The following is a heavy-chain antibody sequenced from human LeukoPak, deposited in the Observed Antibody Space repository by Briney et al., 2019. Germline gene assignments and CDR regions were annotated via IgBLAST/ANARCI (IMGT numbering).Heavy chain of an antibody. CDR2: LGYDGSNK. CDR3: AKDYGEWLVRLPTYYFDY. D-gene: IGHD6-19*01. CDR1: GFTFSSYG. Sequence: GGSLRLSCAASGFTFSSYGMHWVRQAPGKGLEWVAVLGYDGSNKYYADSVKGRFTISRDNSKNTLYLRMNSLRAEDTAVYYCAKDYGEWLVRLPTYYFDYWGQGTLVTVSS. V-gene: IGHV3-33*06. J-gene: IGHJ4*02.